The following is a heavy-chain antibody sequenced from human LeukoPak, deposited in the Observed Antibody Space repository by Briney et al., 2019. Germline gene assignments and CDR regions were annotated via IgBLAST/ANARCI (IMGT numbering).Heavy chain of an antibody. J-gene: IGHJ5*02. CDR3: ARDHHRSGLDP. CDR1: GGTFSSYA. CDR2: IIPIFGTA. D-gene: IGHD1-26*01. Sequence: SVKVSCKASGGTFSSYAISWVRQAPGQGLEWMGGIIPIFGTANYAQKFQGRVTMTTDTSTSTAYKELRGLRSDDTAVYYCARDHHRSGLDPWGQGTLVTVSS. V-gene: IGHV1-69*05.